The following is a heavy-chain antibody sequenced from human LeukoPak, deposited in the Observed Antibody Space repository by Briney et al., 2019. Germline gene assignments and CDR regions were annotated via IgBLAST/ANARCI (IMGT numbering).Heavy chain of an antibody. V-gene: IGHV3-43*02. Sequence: GGSLRLSCEASGFTFDAYAMHWVRQAPGKGLEWVSLINKDGSATYYADSVKGRSTISRDNSKNSLYLQMNSLRSEDTALYYCATWAFYHSLDVWGQGTTVTVSS. J-gene: IGHJ6*02. CDR2: INKDGSAT. CDR1: GFTFDAYA. CDR3: ATWAFYHSLDV. D-gene: IGHD1-26*01.